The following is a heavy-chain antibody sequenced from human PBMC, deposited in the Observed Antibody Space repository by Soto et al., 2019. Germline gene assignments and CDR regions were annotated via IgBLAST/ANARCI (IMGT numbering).Heavy chain of an antibody. D-gene: IGHD4-17*01. J-gene: IGHJ6*02. CDR3: TTGTVASYYYYGMDV. V-gene: IGHV3-15*07. CDR1: GFTFSNAW. Sequence: EVQLVESGGGLVKPGGSLRLSCAASGFTFSNAWMNWVRQAPGKGLEWVGRIKSKTDGGTTDYAAPVKGRFTISRDDSKNTLYLQMNSLKTEDTAVYYCTTGTVASYYYYGMDVWGQGTTVTVSS. CDR2: IKSKTDGGTT.